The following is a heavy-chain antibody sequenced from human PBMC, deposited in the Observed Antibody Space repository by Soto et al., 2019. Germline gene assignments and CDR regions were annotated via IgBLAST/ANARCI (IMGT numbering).Heavy chain of an antibody. D-gene: IGHD6-19*01. J-gene: IGHJ4*02. CDR3: AKHFGLAVAYTRGFDY. CDR2: ISGSGDNT. CDR1: GFTFVTYA. V-gene: IGHV3-23*01. Sequence: GGSLRLSCAASGFTFVTYAMSWVRQAPGKGLEWVSAISGSGDNTYYADSVKGRFTISRDNSKNTLYLQVNSLGAEDTAVYYCAKHFGLAVAYTRGFDYWGQGTVVTVSS.